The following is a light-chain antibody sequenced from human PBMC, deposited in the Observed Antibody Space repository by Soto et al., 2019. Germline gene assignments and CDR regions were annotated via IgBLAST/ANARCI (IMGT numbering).Light chain of an antibody. J-gene: IGLJ1*01. CDR1: SSDVGGYNY. CDR2: EVS. CDR3: RSYTSSSTPIV. Sequence: SALTQPASVSGSPGQSITVSCTGTSSDVGGYNYVSWYQQHPGKAPKLMIYEVSNRPSGVSNRFSGSKSSNTASLTISGLQAEDEADYYCRSYTSSSTPIVFGTGTKVTVL. V-gene: IGLV2-14*01.